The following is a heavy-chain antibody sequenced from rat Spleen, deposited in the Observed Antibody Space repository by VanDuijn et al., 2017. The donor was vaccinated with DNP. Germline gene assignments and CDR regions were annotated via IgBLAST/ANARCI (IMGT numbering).Heavy chain of an antibody. V-gene: IGHV2-41*01. CDR2: IWNTGGT. Sequence: QVQLKESGPGLVQPSQTLSLTCTVAGFSLTSYNVHWVRQPPGKGLEWMGVIWNTGGTRYNSALKSRLSISRDTSESQVFLKMNSLQTEDTAPYYCARDRANWEDYFDYWGQGTLVTVSS. D-gene: IGHD5-1*01. CDR3: ARDRANWEDYFDY. CDR1: GFSLTSYN. J-gene: IGHJ3*01.